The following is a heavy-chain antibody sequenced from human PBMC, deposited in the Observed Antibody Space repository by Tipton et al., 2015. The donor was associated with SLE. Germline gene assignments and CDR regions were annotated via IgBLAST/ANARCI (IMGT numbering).Heavy chain of an antibody. Sequence: TLSLTCTVSGGSISSGSYYWSWIRQPAGKGLEWIGSIYYSGSTYYNPSLKSRVTISVDTSKNQFSLKLSSVTAADTAVYYCARAETSRLGWHYFDSWGRGTLVTVSS. V-gene: IGHV4-39*01. CDR1: GGSISSGSYY. CDR3: ARAETSRLGWHYFDS. D-gene: IGHD2-21*01. CDR2: IYYSGST. J-gene: IGHJ4*02.